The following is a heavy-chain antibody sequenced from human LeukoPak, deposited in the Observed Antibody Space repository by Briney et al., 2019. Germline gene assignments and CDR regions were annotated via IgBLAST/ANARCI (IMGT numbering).Heavy chain of an antibody. CDR3: ARSYYYDSSGYSLYAFDI. D-gene: IGHD3-22*01. J-gene: IGHJ3*02. Sequence: SVKVSCKASGCIFSSYAISWVRQAPGQGLEWMGGIIPIFGTANYAQKFQGRVTITTDESTSTAYMELSSLRSEDTAVYYCARSYYYDSSGYSLYAFDIWGQGTMVTVSS. V-gene: IGHV1-69*05. CDR2: IIPIFGTA. CDR1: GCIFSSYA.